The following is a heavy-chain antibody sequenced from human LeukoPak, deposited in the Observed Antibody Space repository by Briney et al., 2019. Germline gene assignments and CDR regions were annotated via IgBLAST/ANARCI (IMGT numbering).Heavy chain of an antibody. CDR3: AILVLSNYGLDV. V-gene: IGHV3-48*02. CDR1: GFTFSDYT. Sequence: GGSLRLSCAASGFTFSDYTVNWVRQAPGTGLEWVSNIFSGNGIKNYADSVEGRFTISRDSAKNLVFLQMNSLRDDDTAVYYCAILVLSNYGLDVWGLGTTVTVSS. D-gene: IGHD2/OR15-2a*01. CDR2: IFSGNGIK. J-gene: IGHJ6*02.